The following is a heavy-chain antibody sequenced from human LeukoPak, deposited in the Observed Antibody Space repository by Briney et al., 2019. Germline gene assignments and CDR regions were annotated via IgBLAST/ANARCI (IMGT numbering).Heavy chain of an antibody. CDR3: ARDLWGRNYYYMDV. D-gene: IGHD7-27*01. CDR2: ISSSGSTI. Sequence: PGGSLRLSCAASGFTFSDYYMSWIRQAPGKGLEWVSYISSSGSTIYYADSVKGRFIISRDNAKNSLYLQMNSLRAEDTAVYYCARDLWGRNYYYMDVWGKGTTVTISS. J-gene: IGHJ6*03. CDR1: GFTFSDYY. V-gene: IGHV3-11*04.